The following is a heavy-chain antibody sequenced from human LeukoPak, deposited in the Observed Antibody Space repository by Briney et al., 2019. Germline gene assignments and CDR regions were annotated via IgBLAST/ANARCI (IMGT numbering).Heavy chain of an antibody. CDR3: ARGLDNWNDVPIGY. J-gene: IGHJ4*02. D-gene: IGHD1-1*01. Sequence: ASVKVSCKASGYTFTSYDINWVRQATGQGLEWMGWMNPNSGNTGYAQKFQGRVTMTRNTSISTAYMELSSLRPEDTAVYYCARGLDNWNDVPIGYWGQGTLVTVSS. CDR2: MNPNSGNT. CDR1: GYTFTSYD. V-gene: IGHV1-8*01.